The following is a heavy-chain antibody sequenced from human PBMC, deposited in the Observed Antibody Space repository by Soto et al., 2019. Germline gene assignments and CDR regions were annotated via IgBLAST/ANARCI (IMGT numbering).Heavy chain of an antibody. CDR3: ARHEATYYNFYGMDV. CDR1: VYSFTTYW. V-gene: IGHV5-51*01. CDR2: FHPGESDT. Sequence: GESLKISCEIHVYSFTTYWITWVRQKPGKGLEWVGSFHPGESDTRYSPSFQGQVTISADRSLATAYLQWSSLQAADTAIYYCARHEATYYNFYGMDVWGQGTTVTVSS. J-gene: IGHJ6*02.